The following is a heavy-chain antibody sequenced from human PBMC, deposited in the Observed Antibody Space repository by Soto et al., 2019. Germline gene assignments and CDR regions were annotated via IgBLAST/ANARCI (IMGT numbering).Heavy chain of an antibody. D-gene: IGHD3-10*01. CDR1: GFTFSSYD. CDR3: AKDRRGVMDV. Sequence: EVQLLESGGGLVQPGGSLRLCCAGSGFTFSSYDMSWVRQAPGKGLEWVSAVSESGRSTYYADSVKGRFTISRDNSKNTLSLQMNSLRAEDTAVYYCAKDRRGVMDVWGQGTTVTVSS. J-gene: IGHJ6*01. CDR2: VSESGRST. V-gene: IGHV3-23*01.